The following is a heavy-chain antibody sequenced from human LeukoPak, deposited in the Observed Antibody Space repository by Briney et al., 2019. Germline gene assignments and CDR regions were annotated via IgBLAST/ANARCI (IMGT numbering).Heavy chain of an antibody. V-gene: IGHV4-59*12. CDR3: ARGSGYDYPFDY. CDR1: GGSISSYY. J-gene: IGHJ4*02. Sequence: SETLSLTCTVSGGSISSYYWSWIRQPPGKGLEWIGYIYYSGSTNYNPSLKSRVTISVDTSKNQFSLKLSSVTAADTAVYYCARGSGYDYPFDYWGQGTLVTVSS. CDR2: IYYSGST. D-gene: IGHD5-12*01.